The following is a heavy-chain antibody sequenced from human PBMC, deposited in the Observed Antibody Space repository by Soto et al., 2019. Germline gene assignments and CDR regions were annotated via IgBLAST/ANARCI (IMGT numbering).Heavy chain of an antibody. CDR3: ARDGDIVATINPGYYYYGMDV. CDR1: GFTFSSYG. V-gene: IGHV3-33*01. Sequence: GGSLRLSCAASGFTFSSYGMHWVRQAPGKGLEWVAVIWYDGSNKYYADSVKGRFTISRDNSKNTLYLQMNSLRAEDTAVYYCARDGDIVATINPGYYYYGMDVWGQGTTVTVSS. J-gene: IGHJ6*02. CDR2: IWYDGSNK. D-gene: IGHD5-12*01.